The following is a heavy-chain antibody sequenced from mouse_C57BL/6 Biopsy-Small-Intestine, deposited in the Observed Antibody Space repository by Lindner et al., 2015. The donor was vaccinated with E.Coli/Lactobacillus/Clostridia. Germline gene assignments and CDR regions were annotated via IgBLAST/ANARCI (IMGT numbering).Heavy chain of an antibody. J-gene: IGHJ4*01. V-gene: IGHV1-55*01. CDR3: ARDRWYEGCGGTSCYTGYNWFDP. Sequence: SVKVSCKASGGTFSSYGTSWVRQAPGQGLEWMGGIIPIFGTTKYAQKFQGRVTITADASTSTAHMELSSLRSEDTAIYYCARDRWYEGCGGTSCYTGYNWFDPWGQGTLVTVSS. CDR1: GGTFSSYG. D-gene: IGHD2-12*01. CDR2: IIPIFGTT.